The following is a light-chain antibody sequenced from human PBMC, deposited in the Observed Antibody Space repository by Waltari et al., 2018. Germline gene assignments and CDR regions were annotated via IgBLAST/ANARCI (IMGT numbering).Light chain of an antibody. CDR3: QQYDDLPFT. CDR2: AGA. J-gene: IGKJ3*01. V-gene: IGKV1D-16*01. CDR1: QRVSSW. Sequence: DIQLTQSPSSLSASVGDIVPITCHASQRVSSWLAWYQQKPGNAPKPLIYAGARLQSGVPSRFSGSGSGTDYTLTISSRQPEDFATYYCQQYDDLPFTFGPGTKLDIK.